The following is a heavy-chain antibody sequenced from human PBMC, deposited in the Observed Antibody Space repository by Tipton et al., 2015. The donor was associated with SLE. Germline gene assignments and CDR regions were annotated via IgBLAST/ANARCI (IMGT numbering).Heavy chain of an antibody. CDR3: ARAKQGYVGATNFDY. V-gene: IGHV4-39*07. Sequence: LRLSCTVSGGSISSSSYYWGWIRQPPGKGLEWIGSIYYSGSTYYNPSLKSRVTISVDTSKNQFSLKLSSVTAADTAVYYCARAKQGYVGATNFDYWGQGTLVTVSS. J-gene: IGHJ4*02. CDR1: GGSISSSSYY. D-gene: IGHD1-26*01. CDR2: IYYSGST.